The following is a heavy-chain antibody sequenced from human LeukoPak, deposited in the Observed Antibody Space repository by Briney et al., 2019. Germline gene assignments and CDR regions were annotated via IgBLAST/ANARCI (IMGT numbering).Heavy chain of an antibody. D-gene: IGHD6-19*01. CDR1: GYTFTSYA. CDR2: INAGSGNT. J-gene: IGHJ4*02. CDR3: VTGIYNGWYYFDS. Sequence: ASVKVSCKASGYTFTSYAMHWVRQAPGQRLEWMGWINAGSGNTKYSQKFQGRVTITRDTSASTAYMELSSLRSEDTAVYYCVTGIYNGWYYFDSWGQGTLVTVSS. V-gene: IGHV1-3*01.